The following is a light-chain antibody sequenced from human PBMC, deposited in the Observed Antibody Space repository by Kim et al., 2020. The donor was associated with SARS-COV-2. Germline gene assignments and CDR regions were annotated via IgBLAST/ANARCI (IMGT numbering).Light chain of an antibody. CDR2: GAS. J-gene: IGKJ2*01. V-gene: IGKV3-15*01. Sequence: EIVMTQSPATLSVSPGERATVSCRASQSVSSNLAWYQQKPGQAPRLLISGASTRATGIPARFSGRGSGTEFTLTISSLQSEDFAVYYCQQYKNWPPYTFGQGTKMEI. CDR1: QSVSSN. CDR3: QQYKNWPPYT.